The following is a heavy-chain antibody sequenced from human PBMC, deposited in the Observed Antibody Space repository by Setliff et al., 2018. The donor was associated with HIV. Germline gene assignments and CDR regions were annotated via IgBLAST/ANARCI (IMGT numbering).Heavy chain of an antibody. CDR3: ATDRTQTGISMVRGRLTDPARYPLDY. Sequence: GASVKVSCKASGYPFNNFGISWVRQAPGQGLEWLDWINVYSGDTNFAQRFQGRVTMTRDASTGTASMELRSLRSDDTAVYYCATDRTQTGISMVRGRLTDPARYPLDYWGPGTLVTVSS. CDR1: GYPFNNFG. CDR2: INVYSGDT. V-gene: IGHV1-18*01. D-gene: IGHD3-10*01. J-gene: IGHJ4*02.